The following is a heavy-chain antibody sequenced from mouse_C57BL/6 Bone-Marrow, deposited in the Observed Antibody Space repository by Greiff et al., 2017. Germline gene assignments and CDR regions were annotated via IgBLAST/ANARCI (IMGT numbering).Heavy chain of an antibody. CDR3: ARSGLKGMDY. D-gene: IGHD1-3*01. CDR1: GYTFTSYW. Sequence: QVQLQQPGAELVRPGSSVKLSCKASGYTFTSYWMDWVKQRPGQGLEWIGNIYPSDSETHYNQKFKDKATLTVDKSSSTAYMQLSSLTSEDSAVYYCARSGLKGMDYWGQGTSVTVSS. CDR2: IYPSDSET. V-gene: IGHV1-61*01. J-gene: IGHJ4*01.